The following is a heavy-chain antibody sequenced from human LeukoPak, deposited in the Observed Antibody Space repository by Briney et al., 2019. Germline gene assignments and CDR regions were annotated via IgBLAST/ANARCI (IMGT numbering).Heavy chain of an antibody. CDR2: LVRTGEYK. Sequence: PGGSLRLSCGASGFPFMGYSMSGVRRAPGKGLGGVGGLVRTGEYKYYADSGKGRFTISRDSSKDTVSLQMNSLRAEDSAIYYCVKDRPCDTCMPMDAWGQGTTVTVSS. V-gene: IGHV3-23*01. J-gene: IGHJ6*02. CDR1: GFPFMGYS. CDR3: VKDRPCDTCMPMDA. D-gene: IGHD2-8*01.